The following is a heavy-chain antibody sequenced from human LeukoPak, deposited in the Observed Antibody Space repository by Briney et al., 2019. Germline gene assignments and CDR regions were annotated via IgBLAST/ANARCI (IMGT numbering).Heavy chain of an antibody. V-gene: IGHV3-23*01. D-gene: IGHD2-2*01. J-gene: IGHJ6*02. Sequence: GGSLRLSCAASGFTFSRYAMSWVRQAPGKGLEWVSGISSGGDTTYYADSVKGRFTISRDNSKNTLYLQTNSLRAEDTAIYYCAKDYLMPPDGSDSAYYYYGMDVWGQGTTVTVSS. CDR3: AKDYLMPPDGSDSAYYYYGMDV. CDR2: ISSGGDTT. CDR1: GFTFSRYA.